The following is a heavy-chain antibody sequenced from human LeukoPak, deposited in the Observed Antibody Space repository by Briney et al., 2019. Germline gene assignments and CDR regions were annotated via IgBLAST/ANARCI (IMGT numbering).Heavy chain of an antibody. CDR3: ARVITGFDY. CDR2: ISSSSTI. Sequence: AGGSLRLSCAASGFTFSSYSMNWVRQAPGKGLEWVSYISSSSTIYYADSVKGRFTISRDNAKNSLYLQMNSLRDEDTAVYYCARVITGFDYWGQGTLVTVSS. CDR1: GFTFSSYS. J-gene: IGHJ4*02. D-gene: IGHD3-22*01. V-gene: IGHV3-48*02.